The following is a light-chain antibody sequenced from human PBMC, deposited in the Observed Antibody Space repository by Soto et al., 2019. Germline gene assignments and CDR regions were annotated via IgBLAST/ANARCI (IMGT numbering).Light chain of an antibody. V-gene: IGKV1-5*03. CDR2: KAS. CDR3: QQYSNLYT. CDR1: QSISNW. Sequence: DIQMTQSPSTLSASVGDRVTITCRASQSISNWLAWYQQKPGKAPKLLIYKASTLESGVPSRFSGSGSGTEFTLTISSLQPDDFATYYCQQYSNLYTFGQGTKLEIK. J-gene: IGKJ2*01.